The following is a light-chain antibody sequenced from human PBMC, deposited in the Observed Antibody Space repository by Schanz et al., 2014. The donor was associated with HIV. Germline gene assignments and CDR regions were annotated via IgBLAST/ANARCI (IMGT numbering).Light chain of an antibody. Sequence: QSALTQPPSASGSPGQSVTISCTGTSSDVGGYHYVSWYQQHPGKAPKLMIYEVSKRPSGVPDRFSGSKSGNTASLAITGLQAEDEADYYCQSYDSSLSVIFGGGTKVTVL. CDR2: EVS. CDR1: SSDVGGYHY. CDR3: QSYDSSLSVI. J-gene: IGLJ2*01. V-gene: IGLV2-8*01.